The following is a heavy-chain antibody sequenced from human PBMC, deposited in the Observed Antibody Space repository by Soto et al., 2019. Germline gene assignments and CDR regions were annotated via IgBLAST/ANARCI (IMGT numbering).Heavy chain of an antibody. J-gene: IGHJ4*02. D-gene: IGHD3-9*01. CDR2: IYYSGST. CDR1: GGSISSYY. Sequence: SETLSLTCTGSGGSISSYYWSWIRQPPGKGLEWIGYIYYSGSTNYNPSLKSRVTISVDTSKNQFSLKLSSVTAADTAVYYCARDLGLRYFHFDYWGQGTLVTVSS. CDR3: ARDLGLRYFHFDY. V-gene: IGHV4-59*01.